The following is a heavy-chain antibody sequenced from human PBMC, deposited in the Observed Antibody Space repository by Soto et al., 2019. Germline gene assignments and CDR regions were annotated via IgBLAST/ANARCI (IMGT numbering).Heavy chain of an antibody. D-gene: IGHD3-16*01. CDR3: ARDGALVSTPDFDY. CDR1: GFTFRSYW. J-gene: IGHJ4*02. V-gene: IGHV3-74*01. CDR2: INSDGSST. Sequence: QSGGSLRLSCAASGFTFRSYWMHWVRQAPGKGLVWVSLINSDGSSTSYADSVKGRFTISRDNAKNTLFLQMNSLRAEDTAVYYCARDGALVSTPDFDYWGQGTLVTVSS.